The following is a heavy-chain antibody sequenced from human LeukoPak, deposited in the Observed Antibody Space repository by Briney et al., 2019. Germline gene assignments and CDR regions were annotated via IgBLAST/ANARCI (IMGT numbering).Heavy chain of an antibody. D-gene: IGHD4-17*01. CDR3: ARDPNGDYIGAFDM. CDR2: IRGGGGSA. Sequence: GGSLRLSCTASGFPFSAYAMMWVRQAPGKGPEWVSAIRGGGGSAFYADSVKGRFTISRDNSKYTLFLQMNSLRAEDTAVYYCARDPNGDYIGAFDMWGPGTMVTVSS. J-gene: IGHJ3*02. CDR1: GFPFSAYA. V-gene: IGHV3-23*01.